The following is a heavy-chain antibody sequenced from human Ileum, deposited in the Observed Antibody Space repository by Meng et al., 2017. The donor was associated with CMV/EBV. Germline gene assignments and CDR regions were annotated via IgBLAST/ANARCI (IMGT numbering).Heavy chain of an antibody. CDR2: MRYDGSRE. CDR3: AKDRGIAEAGTRNYYFDY. CDR1: GFTFNTFG. J-gene: IGHJ4*02. D-gene: IGHD6-19*01. Sequence: GESLKISCAASGFTFNTFGMHWVRQSPGKGLGWVAFMRYDGSREYLIDSVKGRFIISRDNSKTTLYLQMNSLKPEDTAVYFCAKDRGIAEAGTRNYYFDYWGPGTQVTVSS. V-gene: IGHV3-30*02.